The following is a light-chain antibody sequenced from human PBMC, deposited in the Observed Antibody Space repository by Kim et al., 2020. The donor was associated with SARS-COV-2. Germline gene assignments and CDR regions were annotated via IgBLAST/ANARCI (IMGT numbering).Light chain of an antibody. V-gene: IGKV1-5*03. CDR3: QQYNDYPYT. Sequence: DIQMTQSPSTLSASVGDRVTITCRASQSISGWLAWFQQKPGKAPKVLIYKASNLESGVPSRFSGSGSATEFTLTITSLQPDDFATYYCQQYNDYPYTFGQGTKLEI. CDR2: KAS. J-gene: IGKJ2*01. CDR1: QSISGW.